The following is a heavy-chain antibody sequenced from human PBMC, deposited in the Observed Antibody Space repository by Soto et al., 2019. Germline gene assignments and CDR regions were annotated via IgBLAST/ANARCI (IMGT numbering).Heavy chain of an antibody. Sequence: PXETLSLTCDVSGASITTYYWGWIRQAPGKGLEWIGNVYHTGSTDYNSSLKSRVTISVDTSKNQFSLNMNSVTAADTAVYYCARRLFGSGWTLDSWAQGALVPVSS. CDR1: GASITTYY. CDR3: ARRLFGSGWTLDS. CDR2: VYHTGST. V-gene: IGHV4-59*01. D-gene: IGHD6-19*01. J-gene: IGHJ4*02.